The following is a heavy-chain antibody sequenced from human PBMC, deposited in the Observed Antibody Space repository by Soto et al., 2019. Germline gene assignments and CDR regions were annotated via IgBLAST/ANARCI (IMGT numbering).Heavy chain of an antibody. CDR1: GFTFSSYE. CDR2: ISSSGSTI. J-gene: IGHJ3*02. V-gene: IGHV3-48*03. CDR3: ARSPHAFDI. Sequence: EVQLVESGGGLVQPGGSLRLSCAASGFTFSSYEMNWVRQAPGKGLEWVSYISSSGSTIYYADSVKVRFTISRDNAKNSLYLQMNSLRAEDTAVYYCARSPHAFDIWGQGTMVTVSS.